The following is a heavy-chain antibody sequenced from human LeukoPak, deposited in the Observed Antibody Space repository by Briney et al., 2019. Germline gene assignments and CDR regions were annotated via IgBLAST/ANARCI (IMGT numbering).Heavy chain of an antibody. J-gene: IGHJ3*02. V-gene: IGHV1-18*04. CDR1: GYTFTSYG. CDR3: ARGGNWNDPIDAFDI. D-gene: IGHD1-1*01. Sequence: GASVTVACKASGYTFTSYGISWVRQAPGQGLEWMGWFRAYNGNTNYAQKHQRRVTMTTDTSTSTAYMELRSLISDDTAVYYCARGGNWNDPIDAFDIWGQGTMVTVSS. CDR2: FRAYNGNT.